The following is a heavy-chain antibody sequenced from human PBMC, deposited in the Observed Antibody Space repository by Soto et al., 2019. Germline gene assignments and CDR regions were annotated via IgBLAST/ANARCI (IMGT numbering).Heavy chain of an antibody. CDR2: ISYDGSNK. Sequence: GGSLRLSCAASGFTFSSYGMHWVRQAPGKGLEWVAVISYDGSNKYYADSVKGRFTISRDNSKNTLYLQMNSLRAEHTAVYYCAKSLSTKYADDYWGQGTLVAVCS. J-gene: IGHJ4*01. D-gene: IGHD2-2*01. CDR1: GFTFSSYG. CDR3: AKSLSTKYADDY. V-gene: IGHV3-30*18.